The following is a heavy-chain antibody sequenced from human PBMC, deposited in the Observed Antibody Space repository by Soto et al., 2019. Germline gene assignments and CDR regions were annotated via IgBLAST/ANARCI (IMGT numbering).Heavy chain of an antibody. J-gene: IGHJ3*02. CDR3: ARVPPDYYDSSGIEADHAFDI. D-gene: IGHD3-22*01. Sequence: PSETLSLTCTVSGGSISSGGYYWILIRQHPGKGLEWIGYIYYSGSTYYNPSLKSRVTISVDTSKNQFSLKLSSVTAADTAVYYCARVPPDYYDSSGIEADHAFDIWGQGTMVTVSS. CDR2: IYYSGST. CDR1: GGSISSGGYY. V-gene: IGHV4-31*03.